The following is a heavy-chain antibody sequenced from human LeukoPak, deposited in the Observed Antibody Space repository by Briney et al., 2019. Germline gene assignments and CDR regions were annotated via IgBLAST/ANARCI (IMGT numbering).Heavy chain of an antibody. CDR2: INPNSGGT. CDR3: ARAPSTGYGSGSLNWFDP. V-gene: IGHV1-2*02. D-gene: IGHD3-10*01. CDR1: GYTFTGYY. Sequence: ASVKVSCKASGYTFTGYYMHWVRQAPGQGLEWMGWINPNSGGTNYAQNFQGRVTMTRDTSISTAYMELSRLRSDDTAVYYCARAPSTGYGSGSLNWFDPWGQGTLVTVSS. J-gene: IGHJ5*02.